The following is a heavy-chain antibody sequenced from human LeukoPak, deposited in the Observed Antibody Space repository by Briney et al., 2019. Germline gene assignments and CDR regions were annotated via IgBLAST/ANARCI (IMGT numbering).Heavy chain of an antibody. D-gene: IGHD1-26*01. V-gene: IGHV3-7*01. CDR3: ARDPVEWELLLDY. J-gene: IGHJ4*02. CDR2: MNIDGSEK. CDR1: GFTFSSYW. Sequence: PGGSLRLSCAASGFTFSSYWMGWVRQAPGKRLEWVANMNIDGSEKYYADSAKGRFTISRDNARNSVYLLMNSLRVEDTAVYYCARDPVEWELLLDYWGQGTLVTASS.